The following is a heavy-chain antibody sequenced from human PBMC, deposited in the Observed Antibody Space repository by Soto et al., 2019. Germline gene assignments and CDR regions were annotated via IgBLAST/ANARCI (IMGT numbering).Heavy chain of an antibody. CDR3: AKDAVPYTGKWDWFDP. CDR1: RFTFSDYA. Sequence: DEQLLESGGGLVQPGGSLTLSCAASRFTFSDYAMSWVRQASGKGLEWVSAIGGGSADTYYADSVKGRFTICRDNSKNTLYLQMNSLRDEDTAVYYCAKDAVPYTGKWDWFDPLGQGSLVTVSS. CDR2: IGGGSADT. J-gene: IGHJ5*02. D-gene: IGHD1-26*01. V-gene: IGHV3-23*01.